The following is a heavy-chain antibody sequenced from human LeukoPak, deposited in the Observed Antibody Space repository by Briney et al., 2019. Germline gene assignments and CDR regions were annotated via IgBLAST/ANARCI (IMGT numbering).Heavy chain of an antibody. CDR1: GFIASSNH. J-gene: IGHJ6*04. CDR2: SYVVGGT. V-gene: IGHV3-53*05. D-gene: IGHD7-27*01. Sequence: GGSLRLSCAASGFIASSNHKSWVRQAPGKGLEWVSVSYVVGGTFYPDSLKGRFTMSRAHSKSKVSLQMNRMRPEDTAVYYCARGLGPMAVWGKGPTVTVSS. CDR3: ARGLGPMAV.